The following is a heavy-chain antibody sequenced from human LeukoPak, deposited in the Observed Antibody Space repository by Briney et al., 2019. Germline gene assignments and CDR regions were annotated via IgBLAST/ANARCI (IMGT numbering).Heavy chain of an antibody. V-gene: IGHV4-34*01. J-gene: IGHJ4*02. CDR3: ARGLREDDY. CDR1: GGSFSGYY. D-gene: IGHD1-26*01. CDR2: INHSGIT. Sequence: PSETLSLTCAVYGGSFSGYYWSWIRQPPGKGLEWIGEINHSGITNYNPSLKSRVTISVDTSKNQFSLKLSSVTAADTAVYYCARGLREDDYWGQGTLVTVSS.